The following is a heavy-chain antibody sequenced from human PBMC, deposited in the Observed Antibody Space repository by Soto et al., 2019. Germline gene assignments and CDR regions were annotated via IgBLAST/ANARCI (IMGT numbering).Heavy chain of an antibody. D-gene: IGHD1-1*01. CDR1: GGSFSGYY. V-gene: IGHV4-34*01. J-gene: IGHJ5*02. CDR3: ARARRRWFDP. Sequence: PSETLSLTCAVYGGSFSGYYWGWIRQPPGKGLEWVGEINHSGSTNYNPSLKSRVTISVDTSKNQFSLKLSSVTAADTAVYYCARARRRWFDPWGQGTLVTVS. CDR2: INHSGST.